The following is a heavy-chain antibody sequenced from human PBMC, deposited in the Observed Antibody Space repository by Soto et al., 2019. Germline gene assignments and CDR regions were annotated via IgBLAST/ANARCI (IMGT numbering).Heavy chain of an antibody. CDR3: ARGLGPRTWSGPYGTWFDP. D-gene: IGHD3-3*01. CDR1: GGSFSGYY. J-gene: IGHJ5*02. CDR2: INHSGST. V-gene: IGHV4-34*01. Sequence: SETLSLTCAVYGGSFSGYYWSWIRQPPGKXLEWIGEINHSGSTNYNPSLKSRVTISVDTSKNQFSLKLSSVTAADTAVYYCARGLGPRTWSGPYGTWFDPWGQGTLVTVSS.